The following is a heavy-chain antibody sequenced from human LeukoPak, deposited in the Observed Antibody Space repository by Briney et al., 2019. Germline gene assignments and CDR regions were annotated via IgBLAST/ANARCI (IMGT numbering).Heavy chain of an antibody. CDR3: ARGGGYYAIDY. CDR2: VYSDDTT. CDR1: RFTFSSYA. J-gene: IGHJ4*02. V-gene: IGHV3-53*01. Sequence: PGGSLRLSCAASRFTFSSYAMHWVRQAPGKGLEWVSVVYSDDTTYYADSVKGRFTISRDNSKNTLYLQMNNLRAEDTAVYYCARGGGYYAIDYWGQGTLVTVSS. D-gene: IGHD1-26*01.